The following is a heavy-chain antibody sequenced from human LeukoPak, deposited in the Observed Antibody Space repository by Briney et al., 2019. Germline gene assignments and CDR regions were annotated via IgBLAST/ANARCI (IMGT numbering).Heavy chain of an antibody. CDR3: ARLRDGRWLLEY. J-gene: IGHJ4*02. Sequence: SETLSLTCTASGGSISSSGYYWGWIRQPPGKGLEWIASINYSGTTYYNPSLKSRVTISEDRSKDQFSLKLSSVTAADTAVYYCARLRDGRWLLEYWGQGTLVTVSS. D-gene: IGHD5-24*01. V-gene: IGHV4-39*01. CDR2: INYSGTT. CDR1: GGSISSSGYY.